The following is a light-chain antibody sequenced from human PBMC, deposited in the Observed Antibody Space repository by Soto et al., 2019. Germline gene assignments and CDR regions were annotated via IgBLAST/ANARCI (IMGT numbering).Light chain of an antibody. Sequence: SVLTQPPSASGTPGQRVTISCPGSSSNIGSNYVYWYQQLPGTAPKLLIYSNNQRPSGVPDRFSGSKSGTSASLAISGLRSEDEADYYCAAWDDSLSGVVFGGGTQLTVL. CDR3: AAWDDSLSGVV. CDR2: SNN. V-gene: IGLV1-47*02. J-gene: IGLJ2*01. CDR1: SSNIGSNY.